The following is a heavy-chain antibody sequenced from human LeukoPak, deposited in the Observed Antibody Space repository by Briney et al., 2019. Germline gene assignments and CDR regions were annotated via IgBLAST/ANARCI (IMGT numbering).Heavy chain of an antibody. CDR3: ATRGYYYHGYPHYFDY. J-gene: IGHJ4*02. CDR1: GGSISSGGYY. V-gene: IGHV4-31*03. D-gene: IGHD3-22*01. CDR2: IYYSGST. Sequence: PSETLSLTCTVSGGSISSGGYYWSWIRQHPGKGLEWIGYIYYSGSTYYNPSLKSRVTISVDTSKNQFSLKLSSVTAADTAVYYCATRGYYYHGYPHYFDYWGQGTLVTVSS.